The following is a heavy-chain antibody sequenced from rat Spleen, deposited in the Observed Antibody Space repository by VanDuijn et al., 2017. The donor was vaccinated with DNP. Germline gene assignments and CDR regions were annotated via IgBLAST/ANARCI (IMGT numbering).Heavy chain of an antibody. CDR2: ITHTGGNI. CDR3: TIAYNSGFAY. D-gene: IGHD4-3*01. Sequence: EVQLVESGGGLVQPGRSLKLSCAASGFSFSDYYMAWVRQAPTKGLEWVASITHTGGNIYYPDSVKGRITISRDNAQNTLYLQMNSLRSEDTATYYCTIAYNSGFAYWGQGTLVTVSS. CDR1: GFSFSDYY. V-gene: IGHV5-20*01. J-gene: IGHJ3*01.